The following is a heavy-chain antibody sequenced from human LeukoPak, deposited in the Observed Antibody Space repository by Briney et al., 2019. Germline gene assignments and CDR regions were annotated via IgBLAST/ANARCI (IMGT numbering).Heavy chain of an antibody. CDR2: TSSSSSHT. V-gene: IGHV3-11*05. D-gene: IGHD5-18*01. Sequence: GGSLRLFCAASGFTFSDYYMSWIRQAPGKGLEWVSYTSSSSSHTNYADSVKGRFTISRDNAKNSLYLQMNSLRAEDTAVYYCARAASRGYSYGFDYWGQGTLVTVSS. CDR1: GFTFSDYY. CDR3: ARAASRGYSYGFDY. J-gene: IGHJ4*02.